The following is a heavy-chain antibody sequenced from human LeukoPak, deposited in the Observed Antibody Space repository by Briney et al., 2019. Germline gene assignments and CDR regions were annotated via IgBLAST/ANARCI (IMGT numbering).Heavy chain of an antibody. CDR1: GYTFTSYG. CDR2: IGAYNGNT. Sequence: ASVKVSCKASGYTFTSYGISWVRQAPGQGLEWMGWIGAYNGNTNYAQKLQGRVTMTTDTSTSTAYMELRSLRSDDTAVYYCARAPRGAITMVRGAGPLFDYWGQGTLVTVSS. V-gene: IGHV1-18*01. J-gene: IGHJ4*02. D-gene: IGHD3-10*01. CDR3: ARAPRGAITMVRGAGPLFDY.